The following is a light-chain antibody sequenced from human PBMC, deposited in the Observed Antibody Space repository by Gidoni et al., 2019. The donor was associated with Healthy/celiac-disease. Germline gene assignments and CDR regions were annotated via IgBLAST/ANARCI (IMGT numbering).Light chain of an antibody. CDR3: QQYNNWPPT. J-gene: IGKJ5*01. CDR2: GTS. V-gene: IGKV3-15*01. Sequence: EILMTQSPATLSVSPGERATLSRRASPSVNSNLAWYQQKPGQAPRLLIYGTSTRATGIPARFSGSGSGTEFTLTISSLQSEDFAVYYCQQYNNWPPTFGQGTRLEIK. CDR1: PSVNSN.